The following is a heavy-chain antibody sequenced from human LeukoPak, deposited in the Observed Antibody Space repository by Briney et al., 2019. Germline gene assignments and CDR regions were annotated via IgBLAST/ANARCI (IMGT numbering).Heavy chain of an antibody. V-gene: IGHV4-59*01. Sequence: PSETLSLTCTVSGGSISSYYWSWIRQPPGKGLEWIGYIYYSGSTNYNPSLKSRVTISVDTSKNQFSLKLSSVTAADTAVYYCARLGDYTQLYYYYMDVWGKGTTVTVSS. J-gene: IGHJ6*03. D-gene: IGHD3-16*01. CDR3: ARLGDYTQLYYYYMDV. CDR2: IYYSGST. CDR1: GGSISSYY.